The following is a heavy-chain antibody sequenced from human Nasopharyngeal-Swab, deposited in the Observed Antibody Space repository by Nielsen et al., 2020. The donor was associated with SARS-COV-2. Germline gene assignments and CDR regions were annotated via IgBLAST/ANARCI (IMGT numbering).Heavy chain of an antibody. Sequence: RQAPGKGLEWIGRLYTSGTTNYNPSLKSRVTISVDTSKDQFSLKLSSVTAADTAVYYCARAILNLGRGDYMDVWGKGTTGTVSS. CDR2: LYTSGTT. J-gene: IGHJ6*03. CDR3: ARAILNLGRGDYMDV. D-gene: IGHD1-1*01. V-gene: IGHV4-61*02.